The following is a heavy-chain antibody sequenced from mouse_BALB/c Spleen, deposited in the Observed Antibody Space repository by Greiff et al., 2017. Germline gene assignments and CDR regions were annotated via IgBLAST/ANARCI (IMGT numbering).Heavy chain of an antibody. Sequence: VHLVESGPGLVAPSQSLSITCTVSGFSLTGYGVNWVRQPPGKGLEWLGMIWGDGSTDYNSALKSRLSISKDNSKSQVFLKMNSLQTDDTARYYCAREGDYYGTEFAYWGQGTLVTVSA. V-gene: IGHV2-6-7*01. J-gene: IGHJ3*01. CDR3: AREGDYYGTEFAY. CDR2: IWGDGST. CDR1: GFSLTGYG. D-gene: IGHD1-1*01.